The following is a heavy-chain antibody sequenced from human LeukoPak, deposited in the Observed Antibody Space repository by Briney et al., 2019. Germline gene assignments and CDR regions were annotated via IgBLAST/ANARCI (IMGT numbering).Heavy chain of an antibody. CDR2: IYYSGST. J-gene: IGHJ5*02. CDR1: GGSISSYY. CDR3: ARAVPAGT. V-gene: IGHV4-59*01. D-gene: IGHD6-19*01. Sequence: PSETLSLTCTVSGGSISSYYWSWIRQPPGKGLEWIGYIYYSGSTNYNPSLKSRVTISVDTSKNQFSLKLSSVTAADTAVCYCARAVPAGTWGQGTLVTVSS.